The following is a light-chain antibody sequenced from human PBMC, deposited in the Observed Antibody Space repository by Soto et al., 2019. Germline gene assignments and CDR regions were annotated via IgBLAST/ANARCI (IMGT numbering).Light chain of an antibody. CDR2: SSS. CDR1: QAIGTW. CDR3: QQSNSFPFT. Sequence: DIQMTQSPSSVSASAGDRVTVACRASQAIGTWVVWYQQRPGTAPKLLIHSSSSLESVFPSRFSGSGSGTDFTPTISILQPEDFATYHGQQSNSFPFTFGPGTKGDIK. J-gene: IGKJ3*01. V-gene: IGKV1-12*01.